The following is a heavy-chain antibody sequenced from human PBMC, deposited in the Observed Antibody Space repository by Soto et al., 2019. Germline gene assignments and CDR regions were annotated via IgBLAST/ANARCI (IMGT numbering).Heavy chain of an antibody. D-gene: IGHD3-10*01. CDR3: VRDLDGSGSYYTDH. CDR2: ISPYKGNT. Sequence: ASVKVSCKASGYTFTSCGISWVRQAPGQGLEWMGWISPYKGNTNYAQKLQSRVTMTTDTSTSTAYMELRSLRSDDTAVYYCVRDLDGSGSYYTDHWGQGTLVTVSS. V-gene: IGHV1-18*01. CDR1: GYTFTSCG. J-gene: IGHJ4*02.